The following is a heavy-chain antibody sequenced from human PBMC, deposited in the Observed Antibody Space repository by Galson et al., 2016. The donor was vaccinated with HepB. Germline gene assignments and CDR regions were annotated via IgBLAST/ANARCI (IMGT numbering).Heavy chain of an antibody. V-gene: IGHV1-18*01. CDR3: AGDTSFIVGDS. J-gene: IGHJ4*02. D-gene: IGHD1-26*01. CDR2: INPNDGNR. CDR1: GYTFTTYG. Sequence: SVKVSCKASGYTFTTYGIAWVRQAPGQGLEWMGWINPNDGNRNYAQKFQGRVTMTTDTSTGTAYMELRSLRSDDTAVYYCAGDTSFIVGDSWDQGTPVTVSS.